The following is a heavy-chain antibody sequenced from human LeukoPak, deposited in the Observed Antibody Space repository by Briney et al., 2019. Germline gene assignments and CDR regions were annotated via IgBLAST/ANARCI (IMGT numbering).Heavy chain of an antibody. CDR2: ISSSSSTI. V-gene: IGHV3-48*04. CDR1: GFTFSSYS. CDR3: ARGRRTGTNPDAFDI. J-gene: IGHJ3*02. D-gene: IGHD1-1*01. Sequence: PGGSLRLSCAASGFTFSSYSMNWVRQAPGKGLEWVSYISSSSSTIYYADSVKGRFTISRDNAKNSLYLQMNSLRAEDTAVYYCARGRRTGTNPDAFDIWGQGTMVTVSS.